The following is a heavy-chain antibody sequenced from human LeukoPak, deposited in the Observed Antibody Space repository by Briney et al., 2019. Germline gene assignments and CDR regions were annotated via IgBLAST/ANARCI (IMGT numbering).Heavy chain of an antibody. V-gene: IGHV4-61*02. J-gene: IGHJ2*01. CDR3: ARSSGWYMRDWYFDL. CDR1: GGSISSGSSY. D-gene: IGHD6-19*01. CDR2: IYTSGST. Sequence: PSQTLSLTCTVSGGSISSGSSYWNWIREPAGKGLEWIGRIYTSGSTNYNPSLKSRVTISVDTSKNQFSLKLSSVTAADTAVYYCARSSGWYMRDWYFDLWGRGTLVTVSS.